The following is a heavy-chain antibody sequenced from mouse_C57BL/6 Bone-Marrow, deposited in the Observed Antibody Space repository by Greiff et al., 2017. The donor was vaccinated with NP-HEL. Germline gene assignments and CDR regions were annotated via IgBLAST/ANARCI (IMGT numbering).Heavy chain of an antibody. D-gene: IGHD4-1*02. CDR1: GFTFSSYA. J-gene: IGHJ3*01. V-gene: IGHV5-4*03. CDR2: ISDGGSYT. Sequence: EVKLMESGGGLVKPGGSLKLSCAASGFTFSSYAMSWVRQTPEKRLEWVATISDGGSYTYYPDNVKGRFTISRDNAKNNLYLQMSHLKSEDTAMYYCARVNWDWFAYWGQGTLVTVSA. CDR3: ARVNWDWFAY.